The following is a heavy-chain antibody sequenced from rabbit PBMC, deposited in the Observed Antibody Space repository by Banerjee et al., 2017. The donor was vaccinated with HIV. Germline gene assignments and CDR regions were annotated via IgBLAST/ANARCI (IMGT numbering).Heavy chain of an antibody. J-gene: IGHJ4*01. V-gene: IGHV1S45*01. D-gene: IGHD4-1*01. CDR2: MHADSVGST. Sequence: QEQLKETGGGLVQPGGSLTLSCKASGFDFRRYYMSWVRQAPGKGLEWIACMHADSVGSTYYASWAKGRFTISKTSSTTVTLQMTSLTAADTATYFCARDLAGVIGWNFGLWGQGTLVTV. CDR3: ARDLAGVIGWNFGL. CDR1: GFDFRRYYM.